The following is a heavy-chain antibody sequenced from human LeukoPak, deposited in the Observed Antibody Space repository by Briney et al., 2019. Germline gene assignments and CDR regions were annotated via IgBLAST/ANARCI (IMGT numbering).Heavy chain of an antibody. V-gene: IGHV4-39*01. D-gene: IGHD3-10*01. Sequence: SETLSLTCTVSGGSISSSSYYWGWIRQPPGKGLEWIGSIYYSGSTYYDPSLKSRVTISVDTSKNQFSLKLSSVTAADTAVYYCASLTRALLWFGELLGLFDYWGQGTLVTVSS. CDR1: GGSISSSSYY. CDR2: IYYSGST. J-gene: IGHJ4*02. CDR3: ASLTRALLWFGELLGLFDY.